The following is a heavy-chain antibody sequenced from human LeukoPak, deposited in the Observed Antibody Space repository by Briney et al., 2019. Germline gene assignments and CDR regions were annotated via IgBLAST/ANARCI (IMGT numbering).Heavy chain of an antibody. CDR2: INPNSGGT. CDR3: ARDRLRYFDGSGY. CDR1: GYTFTGYY. Sequence: ASVKVSCKASGYTFTGYYMHWVRQAPGQGLEWMGWINPNSGGTNYAQKFQGRVTMTRDTSVSTAYMELSSLRSDDTAVYYCARDRLRYFDGSGYWGQGTLVTVSS. V-gene: IGHV1-2*02. D-gene: IGHD3-9*01. J-gene: IGHJ4*02.